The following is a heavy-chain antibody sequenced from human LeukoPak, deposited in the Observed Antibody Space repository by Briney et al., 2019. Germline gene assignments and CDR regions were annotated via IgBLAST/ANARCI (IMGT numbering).Heavy chain of an antibody. D-gene: IGHD3-22*01. Sequence: PSETLSLTCTVSGGSISSYYWSWIRQPPGKELEWIGYIYYSGSTNYNPSLKSRVTISVDTSKNQFSLKLSSVTAADTAVYYCASSSYYYDSSGYSPFDYWGQGTLVTVSS. CDR1: GGSISSYY. V-gene: IGHV4-59*01. CDR2: IYYSGST. CDR3: ASSSYYYDSSGYSPFDY. J-gene: IGHJ4*02.